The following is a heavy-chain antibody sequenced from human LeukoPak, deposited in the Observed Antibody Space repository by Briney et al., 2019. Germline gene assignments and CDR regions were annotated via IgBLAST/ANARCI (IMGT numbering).Heavy chain of an antibody. CDR3: ARDLWLTSS. CDR1: GYSFTVYY. Sequence: ASVKVSCKASGYSFTVYYIHWVRQAHGQGLDWMGWINLHSGVSDYSQKYQGRVTMTRDTSISTAYMVLNRLTADDTAMYSCARDLWLTSSWGQGTLVSVSS. D-gene: IGHD2-21*01. V-gene: IGHV1-2*02. J-gene: IGHJ5*02. CDR2: INLHSGVS.